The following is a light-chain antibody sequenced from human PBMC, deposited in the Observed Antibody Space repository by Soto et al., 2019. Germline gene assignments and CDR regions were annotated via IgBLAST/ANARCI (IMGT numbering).Light chain of an antibody. CDR3: CSSGGSPTYV. J-gene: IGLJ1*01. Sequence: QSVLTQPASVSGSPGQSITISCTGTSSNVGSYKLVSWYQQHPGKAPKLMIFGVNKRPSGVSNRLSGSKSGNTASLTTSGLKVEDEADYYCCSSGGSPTYVFGTGTKVTVL. V-gene: IGLV2-23*02. CDR1: SSNVGSYKL. CDR2: GVN.